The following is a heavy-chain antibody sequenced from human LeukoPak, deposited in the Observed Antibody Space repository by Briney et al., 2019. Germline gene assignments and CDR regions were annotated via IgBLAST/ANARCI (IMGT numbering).Heavy chain of an antibody. J-gene: IGHJ4*02. CDR2: ISGSGGST. Sequence: GGSLRLSCAASGFTFSSYAMSWVRQAPGKGLEWVSAISGSGGSTYYADCVKGRFTISRDNSKNTLYLQMNSLRAEDTAVYYCARYPAHYDILTGYYRALYFDYWGQGTLVTVSS. D-gene: IGHD3-9*01. CDR1: GFTFSSYA. CDR3: ARYPAHYDILTGYYRALYFDY. V-gene: IGHV3-23*01.